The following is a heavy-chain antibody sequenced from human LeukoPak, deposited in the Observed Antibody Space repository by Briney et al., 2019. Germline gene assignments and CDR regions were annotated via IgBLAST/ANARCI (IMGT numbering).Heavy chain of an antibody. CDR3: ARLGLRWGWARDY. V-gene: IGHV4-38-2*02. Sequence: SETLSLTCTVSGYSVSDYYYWGWIRQPPGKGLEWIGEINHSGSTNYNPSLKSRVTISVDTSKNQFSLKLSSVTAADTAVYYCARLGLRWGWARDYWGQGTLVTVSS. CDR1: GYSVSDYYY. D-gene: IGHD7-27*01. J-gene: IGHJ4*02. CDR2: INHSGST.